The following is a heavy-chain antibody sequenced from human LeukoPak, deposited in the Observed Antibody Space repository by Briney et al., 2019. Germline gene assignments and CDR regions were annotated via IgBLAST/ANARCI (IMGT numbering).Heavy chain of an antibody. V-gene: IGHV4-59*08. CDR1: GGSISPFH. CDR2: IFYTGST. J-gene: IGHJ4*02. CDR3: ARHSGASPHYFDY. D-gene: IGHD1-26*01. Sequence: SETLSLTCTVSGGSISPFHWSWIRQPPGKELEWIAFIFYTGSTHYNPSLTSRVTISVDTSENQFSLKLTSVTAADTAVYYCARHSGASPHYFDYWGRGTLVTVSS.